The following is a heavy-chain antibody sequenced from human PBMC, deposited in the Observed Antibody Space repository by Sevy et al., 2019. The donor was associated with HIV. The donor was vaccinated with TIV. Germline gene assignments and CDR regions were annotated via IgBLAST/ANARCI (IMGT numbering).Heavy chain of an antibody. CDR1: GYTFTGYY. V-gene: IGHV1-2*02. CDR2: INPKSGGT. D-gene: IGHD2-21*02. CDR3: TRSAAEAKNFYCGGDCYSDY. Sequence: ASVKVSCKASGYTFTGYYLHWVRQAPGQGLEWIGWINPKSGGTNYAPKFQGRVTMTRDTSISTASMELSRLRSDDTAVYYCTRSAAEAKNFYCGGDCYSDYWGQGTLVTVSS. J-gene: IGHJ4*02.